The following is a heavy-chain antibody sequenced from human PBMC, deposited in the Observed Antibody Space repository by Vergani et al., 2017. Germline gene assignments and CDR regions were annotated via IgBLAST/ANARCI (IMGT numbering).Heavy chain of an antibody. CDR3: ARGSIAARSFDY. J-gene: IGHJ4*02. V-gene: IGHV4-34*01. CDR2: INHSGST. Sequence: QVQLQQWGAGLLKPSEPLSLTCAVYGGSFSGYYWSWIRQPPGKGLGWFGEINHSGSTNYKPSLKSRVTISVDTSKDQFSLKLSSVTAADTAVYYCARGSIAARSFDYWGQGTLVTVSS. CDR1: GGSFSGYY. D-gene: IGHD6-6*01.